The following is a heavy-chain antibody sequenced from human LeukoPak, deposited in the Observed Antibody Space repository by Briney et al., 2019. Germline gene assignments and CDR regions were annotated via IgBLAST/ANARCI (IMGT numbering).Heavy chain of an antibody. J-gene: IGHJ4*02. CDR1: GFTFSDYC. Sequence: GGSLRLSCVASGFTFSDYCMNWVRQAPGKGLEWVSSITSSSTYIYYADSVKGRFTISRDNAKNSLYLQMNSLRAEDTAVYYCARAGFVGGFDYWGQGTLVTVSS. V-gene: IGHV3-21*01. D-gene: IGHD3-10*01. CDR3: ARAGFVGGFDY. CDR2: ITSSSTYI.